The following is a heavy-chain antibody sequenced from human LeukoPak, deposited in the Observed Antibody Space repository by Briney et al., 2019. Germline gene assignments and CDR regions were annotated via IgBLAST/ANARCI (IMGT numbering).Heavy chain of an antibody. V-gene: IGHV1-69*05. J-gene: IGHJ4*02. CDR3: ARRPNWWGPTYFDY. CDR2: MIPIFGTA. Sequence: SXXVXCKASGGTFISYAISWGRQAPGQGDEGRGGMIPIFGTANYAQKFQGRVTITTDESTRTAYMDMSSLRSEDTAVYYCARRPNWWGPTYFDYWGQGTLVTVSS. D-gene: IGHD2-8*02. CDR1: GGTFISYA.